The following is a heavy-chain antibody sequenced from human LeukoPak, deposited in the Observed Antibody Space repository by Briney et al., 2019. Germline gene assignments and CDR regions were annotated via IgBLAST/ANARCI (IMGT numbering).Heavy chain of an antibody. CDR2: IYTSGST. CDR1: GGSISSGSYY. V-gene: IGHV4-61*02. CDR3: TRGGELMNF. D-gene: IGHD1-26*01. Sequence: SQTLSLTCTVSGGSISSGSYYWSWIRQPAGKGLEWIGRIYTSGSTNYNPSLKSRVTISIDASKNQFSLRLSSVTAADTAVYYCTRGGELMNFWGQGTLVTVSS. J-gene: IGHJ4*02.